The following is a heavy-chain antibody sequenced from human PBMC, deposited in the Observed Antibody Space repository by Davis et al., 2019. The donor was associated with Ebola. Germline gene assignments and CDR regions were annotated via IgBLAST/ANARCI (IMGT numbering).Heavy chain of an antibody. D-gene: IGHD3-22*01. CDR3: ARAQGAAFDSSGYAKYYYGMDV. Sequence: PSETLSLTCTVSGGSISTHYWSWIRQPPGKGLEWIGYVYYSGSTNYNPSLKSRVAISVDTSKNHFSLKLSSVTAADTGVYYCARAQGAAFDSSGYAKYYYGMDVWGQGTTVTVSS. CDR1: GGSISTHY. CDR2: VYYSGST. J-gene: IGHJ6*02. V-gene: IGHV4-59*11.